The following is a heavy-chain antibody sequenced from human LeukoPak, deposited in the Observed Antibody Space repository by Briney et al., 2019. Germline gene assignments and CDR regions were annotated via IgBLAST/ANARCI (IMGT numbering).Heavy chain of an antibody. D-gene: IGHD3-3*01. J-gene: IGHJ4*02. CDR3: ARDSLGASYYDFWSGYYYRSPFDY. V-gene: IGHV1-18*01. CDR2: ISAYNGNT. Sequence: GASVKVSCKASGYTFTSYGISWVRQAPGQGLEWRGWISAYNGNTDYAQKLQGRVTMTTDTSTSTAYMELRSLRSDDTAVYYCARDSLGASYYDFWSGYYYRSPFDYWGQGTLVTVSS. CDR1: GYTFTSYG.